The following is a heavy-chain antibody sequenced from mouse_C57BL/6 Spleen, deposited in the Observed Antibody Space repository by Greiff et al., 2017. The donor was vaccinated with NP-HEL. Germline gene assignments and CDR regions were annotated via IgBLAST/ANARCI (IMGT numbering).Heavy chain of an antibody. D-gene: IGHD2-3*01. J-gene: IGHJ3*01. CDR2: IYPGDGDT. Sequence: QVQLQQSGPELVKPGASVKISCKASGYAFSSSWMNWVKQRPGKGLEWIGRIYPGDGDTNYNGKFKGKATLTADKSSSTAYMQLSSLTSEDSAVYFCASLSDGSFAYWGQGTLVTVSA. CDR3: ASLSDGSFAY. V-gene: IGHV1-82*01. CDR1: GYAFSSSW.